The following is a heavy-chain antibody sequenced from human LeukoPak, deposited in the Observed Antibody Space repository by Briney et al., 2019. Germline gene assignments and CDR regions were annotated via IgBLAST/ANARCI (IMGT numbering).Heavy chain of an antibody. V-gene: IGHV1-2*02. J-gene: IGHJ4*02. CDR1: GYSFTAYY. CDR3: VSDHLHYFDY. Sequence: ASVKVSCKASGYSFTAYYIHWVRQAPGQGPEWMGWINIDSGGTNYAQKFQGRVTMTRDTSISTAYMEMSSLRSDDTAVYYCVSDHLHYFDYWGQGTLVTVSS. CDR2: INIDSGGT.